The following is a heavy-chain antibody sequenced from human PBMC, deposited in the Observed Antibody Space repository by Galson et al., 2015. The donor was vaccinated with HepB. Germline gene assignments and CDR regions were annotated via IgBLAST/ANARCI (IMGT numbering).Heavy chain of an antibody. J-gene: IGHJ4*02. V-gene: IGHV2-5*02. Sequence: LVKPTQTLTLTCTFSGFSLSTSGVGVAWIRQPPGKVLEWLALIYWDGDKRYSPSLKSRLTITRDTSKNQVVLTMTHMDPVDTATYFCARDQLYDFWNTYYRRRYFDYWGQGTLVTVSS. CDR2: IYWDGDK. CDR1: GFSLSTSGVG. D-gene: IGHD3-3*01. CDR3: ARDQLYDFWNTYYRRRYFDY.